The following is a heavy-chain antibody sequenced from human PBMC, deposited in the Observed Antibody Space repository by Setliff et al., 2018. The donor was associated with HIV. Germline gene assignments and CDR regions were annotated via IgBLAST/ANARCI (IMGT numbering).Heavy chain of an antibody. Sequence: LSLTCTVSGDSIGDYYWNWIRQPAGKGLEWIGRVYASAYSNYNPSLKSRVTMSVDTSQNQFSLKLRSVNAADTAVYYCARDWVTRSNYYGSGSPWYFDFWGRGILVTVPQ. J-gene: IGHJ2*01. CDR3: ARDWVTRSNYYGSGSPWYFDF. V-gene: IGHV4-4*07. D-gene: IGHD3-10*01. CDR2: VYASAYS. CDR1: GDSIGDYY.